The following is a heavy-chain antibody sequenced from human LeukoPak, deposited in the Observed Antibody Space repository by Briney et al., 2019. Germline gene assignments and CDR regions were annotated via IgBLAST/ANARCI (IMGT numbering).Heavy chain of an antibody. CDR1: GFTFSSYA. D-gene: IGHD1-20*01. CDR3: ARGVISGTTPYYYGMDV. J-gene: IGHJ6*02. CDR2: ISSNGGST. V-gene: IGHV3-64*04. Sequence: PGGSLRLSCSASGFTFSSYAMHWVRQAPGKGLEYVSAISSNGGSTYYADSVKGRFTISRDNPKNTVYFQMNSLRAEDTAVYYCARGVISGTTPYYYGMDVWGQGTTVTVSS.